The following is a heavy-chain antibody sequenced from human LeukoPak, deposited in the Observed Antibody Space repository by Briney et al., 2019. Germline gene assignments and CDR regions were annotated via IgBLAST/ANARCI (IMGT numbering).Heavy chain of an antibody. Sequence: GGSLRLSCAASGFTLSSYAMSWVRQGPGKGLEWVSAISVSGNTYHADSVKGRFTISRDSSKNTLYLQMNSLRAEDAAVYYCAKDLMRDRWFGESWGQGTLVTVSS. D-gene: IGHD3-10*01. V-gene: IGHV3-23*01. J-gene: IGHJ5*02. CDR1: GFTLSSYA. CDR3: AKDLMRDRWFGES. CDR2: ISVSGNT.